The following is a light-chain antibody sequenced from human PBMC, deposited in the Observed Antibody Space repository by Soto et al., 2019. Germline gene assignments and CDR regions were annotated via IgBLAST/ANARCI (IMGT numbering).Light chain of an antibody. CDR2: DAS. V-gene: IGKV3-20*01. Sequence: EIVLPHSPGIPSLSVGAIATLSCRASQSVKSSYLAWYQQKPGQAPRLLIYDASTRATGIADRFSASGSGTDFTLTISRLEPEDFAVYSCQQYASLPQTFGQVGKVDIK. CDR3: QQYASLPQT. J-gene: IGKJ1*01. CDR1: QSVKSSY.